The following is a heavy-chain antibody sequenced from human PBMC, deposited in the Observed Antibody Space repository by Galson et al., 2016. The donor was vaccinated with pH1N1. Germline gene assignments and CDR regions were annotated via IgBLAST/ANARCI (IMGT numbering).Heavy chain of an antibody. Sequence: LRLSCAASGSNSDYNMNWVRLAPGKGLEWVSSISGSGGRKHYADSVQGRFIISRDNSKNTVYLQMNSLRAGDTALYFCAKGGYGDSGLDVFDIWGQGTMVIVSS. V-gene: IGHV3-23*01. CDR2: ISGSGGRK. CDR3: AKGGYGDSGLDVFDI. D-gene: IGHD4-17*01. J-gene: IGHJ3*02. CDR1: GSNSDYN.